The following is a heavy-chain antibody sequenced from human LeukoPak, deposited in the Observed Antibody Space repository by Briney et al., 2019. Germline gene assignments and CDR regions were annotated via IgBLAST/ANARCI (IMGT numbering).Heavy chain of an antibody. D-gene: IGHD4-23*01. V-gene: IGHV5-51*01. J-gene: IGHJ2*01. CDR1: GYLFTRKW. CDR3: ARRVVNNRNWYFDL. CDR2: IYPGGSET. Sequence: KPGASLKISCKCSGYLFTRKWIGLVRQMPGKGLELMGIIYPGGSETEYSPSLQGEVTISANKSINTAYLQWSSLKASDPAMYYCARRVVNNRNWYFDLWGRGTLVTVSS.